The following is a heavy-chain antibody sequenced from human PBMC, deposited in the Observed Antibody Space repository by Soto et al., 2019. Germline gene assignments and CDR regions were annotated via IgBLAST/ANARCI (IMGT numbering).Heavy chain of an antibody. CDR1: GFTFSSYA. J-gene: IGHJ4*02. D-gene: IGHD3-10*01. CDR2: ISYYGSNK. Sequence: QVQLVESGGGVVQPGRSLRLSCAASGFTFSSYAMHWVRQAPGKGLEWVAVISYYGSNKYYADSVKGRFTISRHNSKNTLYLQMNSLRAEDTAVYYCARDVYYYGSGTDYWGQGTLVTVSS. V-gene: IGHV3-30-3*01. CDR3: ARDVYYYGSGTDY.